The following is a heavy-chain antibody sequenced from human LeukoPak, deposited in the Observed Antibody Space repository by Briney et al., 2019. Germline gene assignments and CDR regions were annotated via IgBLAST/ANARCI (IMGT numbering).Heavy chain of an antibody. Sequence: GGSLRLSCAASGFTFSSYAMSWVRQAPGKGLEWVSAISGSGGSTYYADSVKGRFTISRDNSKNTLYLQMNSLRAEDTAVYYCAKGWHSSGYEYYFDYWGQGTLVTVSS. CDR3: AKGWHSSGYEYYFDY. CDR1: GFTFSSYA. CDR2: ISGSGGST. V-gene: IGHV3-23*01. D-gene: IGHD3-22*01. J-gene: IGHJ4*02.